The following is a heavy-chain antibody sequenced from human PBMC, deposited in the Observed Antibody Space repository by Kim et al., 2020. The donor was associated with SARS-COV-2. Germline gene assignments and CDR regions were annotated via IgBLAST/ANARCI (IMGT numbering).Heavy chain of an antibody. Sequence: ASVKVSCKASGYTFTSYAMHWVRQAPGQRLEWMGWINAGNGNTKYSQKFQGRVTITRDTSASTAYMELSSLRSEDTAVYYCAGGPAVVILFDYWGQGTLVTVSS. V-gene: IGHV1-3*01. D-gene: IGHD3-22*01. CDR1: GYTFTSYA. CDR2: INAGNGNT. CDR3: AGGPAVVILFDY. J-gene: IGHJ4*02.